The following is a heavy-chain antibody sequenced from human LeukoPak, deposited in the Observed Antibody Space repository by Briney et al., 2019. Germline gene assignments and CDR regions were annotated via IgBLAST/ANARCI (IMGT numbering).Heavy chain of an antibody. V-gene: IGHV4-61*02. CDR1: GGSISSGSYY. Sequence: PSQTLSLTCTVSGGSISSGSYYWSWIRQPAGQGLEWIGRIYTSGSTNYNPSLKSRVTISVDTSKNQFSLKLSSVTAADTAVYYCARVILSSIAAAGTIDPWGQGTLVTVSS. CDR2: IYTSGST. J-gene: IGHJ5*02. CDR3: ARVILSSIAAAGTIDP. D-gene: IGHD6-13*01.